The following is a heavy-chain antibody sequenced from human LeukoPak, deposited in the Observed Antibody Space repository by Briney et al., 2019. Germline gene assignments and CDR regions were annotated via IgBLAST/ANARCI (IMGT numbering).Heavy chain of an antibody. Sequence: SETLSLTCIVSGGSISVYYWSWIRQHPGKGLEWIGYIYYSGSTYYNPSLKSRVTISVDTSKNQFSLKLSSVTAADTAVYYCARAEPFDYWGQGTLVTVSS. CDR2: IYYSGST. V-gene: IGHV4-31*03. J-gene: IGHJ4*02. CDR1: GGSISVYY. CDR3: ARAEPFDY.